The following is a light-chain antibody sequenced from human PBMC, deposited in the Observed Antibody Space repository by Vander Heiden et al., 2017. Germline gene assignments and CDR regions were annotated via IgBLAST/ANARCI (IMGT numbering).Light chain of an antibody. CDR3: QAWDSSTAYV. CDR2: QDS. Sequence: SYELTQPPSVSVSPGQPARLTCSGDKVGDKYACWYQQKPGQSPVLVIYQDSKRPSGFLERFSGSNSGNTATLTISGTQAMDEADYYCQAWDSSTAYVFGTGTKVTVL. V-gene: IGLV3-1*01. J-gene: IGLJ1*01. CDR1: KVGDKY.